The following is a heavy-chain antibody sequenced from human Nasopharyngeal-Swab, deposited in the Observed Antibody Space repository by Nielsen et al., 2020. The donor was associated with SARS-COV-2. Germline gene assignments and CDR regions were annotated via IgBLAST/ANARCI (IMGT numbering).Heavy chain of an antibody. D-gene: IGHD1-26*01. V-gene: IGHV3-7*01. Sequence: GGSLRLSCAASGLTFTNSWMSWVRQAPGKGLEWVANIKQDGSEKYYVDSVKGRFTISRDNAKNSLYLQMNSLRAEDTAVYYCAKDQWGDTWSSDAFDIWGQGTMVTVSS. CDR1: GLTFTNSW. J-gene: IGHJ3*02. CDR2: IKQDGSEK. CDR3: AKDQWGDTWSSDAFDI.